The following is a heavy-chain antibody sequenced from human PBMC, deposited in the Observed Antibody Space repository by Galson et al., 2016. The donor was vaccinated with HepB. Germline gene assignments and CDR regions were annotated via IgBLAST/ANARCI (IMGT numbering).Heavy chain of an antibody. Sequence: CQASGYSFPTYGISWVRQAPGQGLEWLGWISANSGNTKYAQKYQGRVTMTRDTSASTVYMDLRSLTSDDTAVYYCARDVQFRFDYWGQGTLVTVSS. CDR1: GYSFPTYG. CDR2: ISANSGNT. J-gene: IGHJ4*02. V-gene: IGHV1-18*04. CDR3: ARDVQFRFDY. D-gene: IGHD5-24*01.